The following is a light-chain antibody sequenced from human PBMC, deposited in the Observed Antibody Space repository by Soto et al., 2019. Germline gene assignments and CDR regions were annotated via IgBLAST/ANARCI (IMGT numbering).Light chain of an antibody. CDR3: SSYTTSSLYV. J-gene: IGLJ1*01. CDR2: DLS. Sequence: SVLAQPASVSGSPGQWITISCSGTNSDVGGYNYVSWYQQHPGKAPKLMIYDLSYRPSGISNRFSGSKSDNTASLTISGLQAEDEADYYCSSYTTSSLYVFGTGTKVTVL. V-gene: IGLV2-14*01. CDR1: NSDVGGYNY.